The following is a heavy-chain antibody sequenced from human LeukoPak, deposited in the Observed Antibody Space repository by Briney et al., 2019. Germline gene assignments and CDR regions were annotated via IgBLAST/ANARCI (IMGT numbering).Heavy chain of an antibody. CDR1: GGTFSSYG. Sequence: ASVKVSCKASGGTFSSYGISWVRQAPGQGLEWMGWISAYNGNTNYAQKLQGRVTMTTDTSTSTAYMELRSLRSDDTAVYYCARDSRRLVTDYWGQGTLVTVSS. CDR3: ARDSRRLVTDY. CDR2: ISAYNGNT. V-gene: IGHV1-18*01. D-gene: IGHD3-9*01. J-gene: IGHJ4*02.